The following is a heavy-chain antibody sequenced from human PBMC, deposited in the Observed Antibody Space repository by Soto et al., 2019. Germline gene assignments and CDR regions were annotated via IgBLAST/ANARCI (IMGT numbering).Heavy chain of an antibody. Sequence: PGGSLRLSCAASGFTFSSYGMHWVRQAPGKGLEWVAVIWYDGSNKYYADSVKGRFTISRDNSKNTLYLQMNSLRAEDTAVYYCARPQGPGVGATRLNYWGQGTLVTVSS. CDR1: GFTFSSYG. CDR2: IWYDGSNK. J-gene: IGHJ4*02. CDR3: ARPQGPGVGATRLNY. V-gene: IGHV3-33*01. D-gene: IGHD1-26*01.